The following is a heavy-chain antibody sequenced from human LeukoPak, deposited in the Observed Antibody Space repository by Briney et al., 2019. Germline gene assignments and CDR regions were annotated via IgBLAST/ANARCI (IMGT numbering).Heavy chain of an antibody. D-gene: IGHD3-22*01. Sequence: PSETLSLTCAVYGGSFSGYYWSWIRQPPGKGLEWIGEINHSGSTNYNPSLKSRVTISVDTSKNQFSLKLSSVTAADTAVYYCARGAPGLDYYYDSSGYYYVTYYFDYWGQGTLVTVSS. CDR2: INHSGST. CDR3: ARGAPGLDYYYDSSGYYYVTYYFDY. V-gene: IGHV4-34*01. J-gene: IGHJ4*02. CDR1: GGSFSGYY.